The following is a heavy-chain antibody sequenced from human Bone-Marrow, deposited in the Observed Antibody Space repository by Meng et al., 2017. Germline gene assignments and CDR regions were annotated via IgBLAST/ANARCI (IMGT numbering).Heavy chain of an antibody. J-gene: IGHJ3*02. Sequence: GSLRLSCAVHGGSFSGYYWSWIRQPPGKGLEWIGEINHSGSTNYNPSLKSRVTISVDTSKNQFSLKLSSVTAADTAVYYCASEADQSKYRKGIAFDIWGQGTMVTVSS. D-gene: IGHD2/OR15-2a*01. CDR2: INHSGST. CDR3: ASEADQSKYRKGIAFDI. V-gene: IGHV4-34*01. CDR1: GGSFSGYY.